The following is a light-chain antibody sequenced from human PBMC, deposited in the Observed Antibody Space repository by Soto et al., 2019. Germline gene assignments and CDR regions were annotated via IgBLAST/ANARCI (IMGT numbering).Light chain of an antibody. CDR1: QTISIS. J-gene: IGKJ3*01. V-gene: IGKV1-39*01. Sequence: DIQLTQSPSSLSASVGDSVTITCRASQTISISLSWYQQKPGRAPKVLIYAASTLQSGVPSRFSGRGSGTDFTLTISSLQPEASANYYRQQNNSPGVTFGPGTKVDIK. CDR2: AAS. CDR3: QQNNSPGVT.